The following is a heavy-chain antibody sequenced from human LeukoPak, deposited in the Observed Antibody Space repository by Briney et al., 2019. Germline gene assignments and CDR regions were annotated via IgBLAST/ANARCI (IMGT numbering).Heavy chain of an antibody. Sequence: MPSETLSLTCTVSGGSISSYYWSWIRQPPGKGLEWIGYIYYSGSTNYNPSLKSRVTISVDTSKNQFSLKLRSVTAADTAVYYCATRPKFMSTYFDLWGRGTLVTVSS. J-gene: IGHJ2*01. CDR2: IYYSGST. D-gene: IGHD5/OR15-5a*01. CDR3: ATRPKFMSTYFDL. V-gene: IGHV4-59*12. CDR1: GGSISSYY.